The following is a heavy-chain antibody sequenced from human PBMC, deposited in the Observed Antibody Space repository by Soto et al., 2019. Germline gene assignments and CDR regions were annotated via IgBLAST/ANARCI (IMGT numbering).Heavy chain of an antibody. J-gene: IGHJ3*02. V-gene: IGHV1-2*02. CDR3: ARGGGVGVAGSAAFDM. Sequence: QLHLVQSGAVVKKPGASVTVSCSASGYPVTAYYMHWVRQAPGRGLEWMGGINPATGAAKYTQTFRGRVTRTRAPSPGKVFRELGGLTSEDPAVFYWARGGGVGVAGSAAFDMWGQGTLVTVSS. CDR2: INPATGAA. D-gene: IGHD3-3*01. CDR1: GYPVTAYY.